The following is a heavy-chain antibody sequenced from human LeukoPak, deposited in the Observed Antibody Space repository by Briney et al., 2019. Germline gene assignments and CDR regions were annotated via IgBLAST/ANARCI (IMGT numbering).Heavy chain of an antibody. J-gene: IGHJ6*02. CDR3: ARDSGYGAPLDV. Sequence: ASVKVSCKASGYTFTVYYMHWVRQAPGQGLEWMGWINPNSGGTNYAQKFQGRVTMTRDTSISTAYMELSRLRSDDTAVYYCARDSGYGAPLDVWGQGTTVTVSS. CDR1: GYTFTVYY. CDR2: INPNSGGT. V-gene: IGHV1-2*02. D-gene: IGHD3-10*01.